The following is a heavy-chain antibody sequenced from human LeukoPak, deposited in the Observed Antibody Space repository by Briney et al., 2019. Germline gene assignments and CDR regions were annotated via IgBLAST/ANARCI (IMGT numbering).Heavy chain of an antibody. J-gene: IGHJ4*02. CDR2: IYYSGST. D-gene: IGHD3-22*01. V-gene: IGHV4-61*05. CDR1: GGSISSSSYY. CDR3: ARSLSSGYATNFDY. Sequence: SETLSLTCTVSGGSISSSSYYWGWIRQPPGKGLEWIGYIYYSGSTNYNPSLKSRVTISVDTSKNQFSLKLSSVTAADTAVYYCARSLSSGYATNFDYWGQGTLVTVSS.